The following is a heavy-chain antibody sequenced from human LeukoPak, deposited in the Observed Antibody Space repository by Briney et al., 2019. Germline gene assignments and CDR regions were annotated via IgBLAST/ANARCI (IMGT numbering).Heavy chain of an antibody. V-gene: IGHV1-18*01. D-gene: IGHD2-15*01. J-gene: IGHJ5*02. CDR2: ISAYNGNT. CDR3: ARDVVVVVAATRSNWFDP. CDR1: GYTFTSYG. Sequence: ASVKVSCKASGYTFTSYGISWVRQAPGQGLEWMGWISAYNGNTNYAQKLQGRVTMTTDISTSTAYMELRSLRSDDTAVYYCARDVVVVVAATRSNWFDPWGQGTLVTVSS.